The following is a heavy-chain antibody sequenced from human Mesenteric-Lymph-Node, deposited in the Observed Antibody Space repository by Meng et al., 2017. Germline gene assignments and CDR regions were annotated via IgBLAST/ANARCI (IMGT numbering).Heavy chain of an antibody. J-gene: IGHJ4*02. V-gene: IGHV4-30-4*01. CDR3: ASFDHIPRRNYFDY. Sequence: QVRSKESGPGLVEPSQTLSLTCTVPGGSMSSGNYYWSWIRQPPGKGLEWIGYIHHSGSAYYNPSLKSRVSISVDTSKNQFSLNLNSMTAADTAVYYCASFDHIPRRNYFDYWGQGTLVTVSS. CDR1: GGSMSSGNYY. D-gene: IGHD2-21*01. CDR2: IHHSGSA.